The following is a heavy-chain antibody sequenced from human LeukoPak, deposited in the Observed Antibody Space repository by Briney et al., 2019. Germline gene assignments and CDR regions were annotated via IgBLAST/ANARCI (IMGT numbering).Heavy chain of an antibody. J-gene: IGHJ4*02. D-gene: IGHD3-16*01. CDR3: AQQSLRSPDY. V-gene: IGHV4-38-2*01. CDR1: GYSISSGCY. CDR2: IYHSGST. Sequence: SETLSLTCAVSGYSISSGCYWGWIRQPPGKGLEWVGNIYHSGSTYYNPSLKSRVTISVDTSKNQFSLKLSSVTAADTAVYYCAQQSLRSPDYWGQGTLVTVSS.